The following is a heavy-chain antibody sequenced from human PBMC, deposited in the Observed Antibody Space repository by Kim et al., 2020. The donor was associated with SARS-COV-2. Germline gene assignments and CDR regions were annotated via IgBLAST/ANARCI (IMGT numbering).Heavy chain of an antibody. J-gene: IGHJ4*02. V-gene: IGHV1-2*02. D-gene: IGHD1-26*01. Sequence: NSGGTRFSQKFQGRVTVTRDTSISTAYVELSGLRYDDTAVYYCSKSRAFDYWGQGTLVTVSS. CDR3: SKSRAFDY. CDR2: NSGGT.